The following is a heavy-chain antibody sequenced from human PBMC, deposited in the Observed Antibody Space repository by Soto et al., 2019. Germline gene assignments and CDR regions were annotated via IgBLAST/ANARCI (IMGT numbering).Heavy chain of an antibody. CDR1: GFTLTHYG. J-gene: IGHJ4*02. D-gene: IGHD4-4*01. Sequence: APVKVSFKASGFTLTHYGITWGRQASGQGLEWMGWISAYNGNTNYAQKLQGRVTMTTDTSTSTAYMELRSLRSDDTAVYYCARESFYSYDYWGQGTLVTVSS. CDR3: ARESFYSYDY. CDR2: ISAYNGNT. V-gene: IGHV1-18*01.